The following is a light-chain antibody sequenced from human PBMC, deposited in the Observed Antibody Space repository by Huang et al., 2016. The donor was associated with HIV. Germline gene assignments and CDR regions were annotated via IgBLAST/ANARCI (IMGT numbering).Light chain of an antibody. CDR2: GAS. Sequence: IVLTQSPGTLSLSPGDRVTLSCRASQSVFSSYLAWYQQKPGQGPRLLIYGASSRATGIPDRFSGSGSGTDFTLTISRLEAEDFAVYYCQQYGSSPLTFGGGTKVEIK. J-gene: IGKJ4*01. CDR3: QQYGSSPLT. CDR1: QSVFSSY. V-gene: IGKV3-20*01.